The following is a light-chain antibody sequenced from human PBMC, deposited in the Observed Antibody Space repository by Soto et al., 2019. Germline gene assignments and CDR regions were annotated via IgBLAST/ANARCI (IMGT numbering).Light chain of an antibody. Sequence: DIVMTQSPATLPVAPGERVTFSCRASQGVSRKLAWYQHKPGQAPRLLTHGSSSRATGVPDRFSGRGSGTTFTLVISRLEPEDFAVYYCQQYGTSPFTFGQGTKVDI. J-gene: IGKJ2*01. V-gene: IGKV3-20*01. CDR2: GSS. CDR1: QGVSRK. CDR3: QQYGTSPFT.